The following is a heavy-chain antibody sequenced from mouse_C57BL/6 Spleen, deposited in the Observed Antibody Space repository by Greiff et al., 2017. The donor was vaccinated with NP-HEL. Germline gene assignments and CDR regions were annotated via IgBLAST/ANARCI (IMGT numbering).Heavy chain of an antibody. D-gene: IGHD2-5*01. V-gene: IGHV1-4*01. J-gene: IGHJ4*01. Sequence: VQLQQSGAELVRPGASVKMSCKASGYTFTSYTMHWVKQRPGQGLEWIGYINPSSGYTKYNQKFKDKATLTADKSSSTAYMQLSSLTSEDTAVYDCARSANSNGAMDYWGQGTSVTVSS. CDR1: GYTFTSYT. CDR3: ARSANSNGAMDY. CDR2: INPSSGYT.